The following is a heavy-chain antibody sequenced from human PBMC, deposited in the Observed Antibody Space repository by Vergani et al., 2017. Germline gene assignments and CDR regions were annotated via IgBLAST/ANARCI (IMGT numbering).Heavy chain of an antibody. CDR3: ARVLVVNPGGINSLLTYHRLLDL. Sequence: VRLQESGPGLVKPSETLSLTCSVSGGSMSGYYWSWVRQAPGKGPEWVAHIKQDGGEKYYVDSVKGRFTISRDNAKNSLFLQLDSLRTEDTALYYCARVLVVNPGGINSLLTYHRLLDLWGQGSLVTVSS. D-gene: IGHD2-15*01. J-gene: IGHJ5*02. CDR1: GGSMSGYY. CDR2: IKQDGGEK. V-gene: IGHV3-7*01.